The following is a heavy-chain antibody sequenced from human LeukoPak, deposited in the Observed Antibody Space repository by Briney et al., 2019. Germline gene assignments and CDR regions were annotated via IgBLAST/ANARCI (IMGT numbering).Heavy chain of an antibody. V-gene: IGHV3-20*04. CDR3: ARAYTSSRHYYYYYMDV. CDR1: GFTFDDYG. J-gene: IGHJ6*03. Sequence: QTGGSLRLSCAASGFTFDDYGMSWVRQAPGKGLEWVSGITWDSDTTGYADSVKGRFTISRDNAKNSLYLQMNSLRAEDTALYYCARAYTSSRHYYYYYMDVWGKGTTVTVSS. D-gene: IGHD6-13*01. CDR2: ITWDSDTT.